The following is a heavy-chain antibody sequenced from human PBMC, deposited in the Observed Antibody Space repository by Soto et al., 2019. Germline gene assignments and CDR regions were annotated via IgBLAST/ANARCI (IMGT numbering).Heavy chain of an antibody. CDR2: ISGSDGST. D-gene: IGHD6-13*01. Sequence: VGSLRLSCAASGFTFSSYAMNWVRQAPGKELEWVSVISGSDGSTYYADSVKGRFTISRDNSKNTLNLQMNSLRAEDTAVYYCARRSSSWYFDYWGQGTLVTVSS. V-gene: IGHV3-23*01. J-gene: IGHJ4*02. CDR3: ARRSSSWYFDY. CDR1: GFTFSSYA.